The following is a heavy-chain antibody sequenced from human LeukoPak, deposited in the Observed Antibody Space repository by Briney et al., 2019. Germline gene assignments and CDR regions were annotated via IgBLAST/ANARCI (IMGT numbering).Heavy chain of an antibody. CDR3: AKGDDRGFLDY. CDR1: GFRFDDYA. D-gene: IGHD2-21*02. J-gene: IGHJ4*02. V-gene: IGHV3-43*01. Sequence: GGSLRLSCAASGFRFDDYAMHWVRQAPGKGLEWVSVFSWDGKSTYYADSVKGRFTISRDNSKNSLYLQMNSLRTEDTALYYCAKGDDRGFLDYWGQGTLVSVSS. CDR2: FSWDGKST.